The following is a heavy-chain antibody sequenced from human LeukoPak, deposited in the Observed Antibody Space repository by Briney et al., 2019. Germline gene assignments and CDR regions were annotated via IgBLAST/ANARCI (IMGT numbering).Heavy chain of an antibody. D-gene: IGHD3-3*01. CDR3: ASRSSIWSGYQDTLYYFDS. CDR2: IYYSGST. V-gene: IGHV4-59*07. CDR1: GGSISSYY. Sequence: PSDTLSLTCTVSGGSISSYYWSWIRQPPGNRLEWIRHIYYSGSTKYNPTLRSRVIISVDTSKNQFSLKLSCVTAADTAVYYCASRSSIWSGYQDTLYYFDSWGQGTLVTVS. J-gene: IGHJ4*02.